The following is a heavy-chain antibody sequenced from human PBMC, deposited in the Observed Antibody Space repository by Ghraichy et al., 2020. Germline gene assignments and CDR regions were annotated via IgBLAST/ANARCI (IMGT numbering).Heavy chain of an antibody. D-gene: IGHD4-23*01. V-gene: IGHV4-39*07. CDR3: ARLNDYGGNSGQNFDY. CDR1: GGSISSSSYY. J-gene: IGHJ4*02. Sequence: SETLSLTCTVSGGSISSSSYYWGWIRQPPGKGLEWIGSIYYSGSTYYNPSLKSRVTISVDTSKNQFSLKLSSVTAADTAVYYCARLNDYGGNSGQNFDYWGQGTLVTVSS. CDR2: IYYSGST.